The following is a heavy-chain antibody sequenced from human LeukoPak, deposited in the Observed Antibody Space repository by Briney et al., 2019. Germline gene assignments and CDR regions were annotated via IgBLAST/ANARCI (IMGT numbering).Heavy chain of an antibody. CDR3: ARQTAMGRSGDY. CDR1: GYSFTSYW. D-gene: IGHD7-27*01. V-gene: IGHV5-51*01. CDR2: IDPSDSDI. J-gene: IGHJ4*02. Sequence: PGESLKISCKASGYSFTSYWIGWVRQMPGKGLEWMGIIDPSDSDIRYAPSFQGQVTISADKSLSTAYLQWNSLKALDTAIYYCARQTAMGRSGDYWGQGTLVTVSS.